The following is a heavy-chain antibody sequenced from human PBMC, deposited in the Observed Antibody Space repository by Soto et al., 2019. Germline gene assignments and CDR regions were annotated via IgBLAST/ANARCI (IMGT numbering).Heavy chain of an antibody. CDR1: GYTFTGYY. J-gene: IGHJ6*02. CDR2: INPNSGGT. V-gene: IGHV1-2*02. CDR3: ARDRKPAYGMDV. Sequence: GASVKVSCKASGYTFTGYYMHWVRQAPGQGLEWVGWINPNSGGTNYAQKFQGRVTMTRDTSISTAYMELSRLRSDDTAVYYCARDRKPAYGMDVWGQGTTVTVSS.